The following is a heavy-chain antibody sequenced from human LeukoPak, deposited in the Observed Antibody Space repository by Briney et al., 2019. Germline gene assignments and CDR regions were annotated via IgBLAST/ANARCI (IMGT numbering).Heavy chain of an antibody. Sequence: GGSLRLSCTASGFTFSGYAMHWVRQAPGKGLEYVSAISSNGGSTYYADSVKGRFTISRDNSKNTLYLQMSSLRAEDTAVYYCVKGRDGYNFYSDYWGQGTLVTVSS. CDR1: GFTFSGYA. CDR2: ISSNGGST. V-gene: IGHV3-64D*06. CDR3: VKGRDGYNFYSDY. D-gene: IGHD5-24*01. J-gene: IGHJ4*02.